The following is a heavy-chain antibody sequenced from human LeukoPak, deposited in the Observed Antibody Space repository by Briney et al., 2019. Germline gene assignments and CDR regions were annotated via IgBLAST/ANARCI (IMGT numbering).Heavy chain of an antibody. J-gene: IGHJ4*02. Sequence: GGSLRLSCAASGFTFSTYGMSWVRQAPGKGLEWVSGISGSGSNIYYADSVKGRFTISRDNSKNTLYLQMSSLRAEDSAVYYCGNFFSSSGFSDCWGQGTLVTVSS. CDR3: GNFFSSSGFSDC. CDR2: ISGSGSNI. CDR1: GFTFSTYG. V-gene: IGHV3-23*01. D-gene: IGHD3-22*01.